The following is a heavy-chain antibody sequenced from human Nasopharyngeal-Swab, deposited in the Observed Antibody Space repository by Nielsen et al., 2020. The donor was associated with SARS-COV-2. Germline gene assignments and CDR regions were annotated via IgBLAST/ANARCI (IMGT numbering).Heavy chain of an antibody. Sequence: IRQPPGKGLEWVAAISYEVRNKYYADSVKGRFTISRDNSKNTLYLQMNSLRAKDTAVYYCAKEGLEDGGAFDSGGQGTMVTVSS. D-gene: IGHD3-16*01. J-gene: IGHJ3*02. V-gene: IGHV3-30-3*02. CDR2: ISYEVRNK. CDR3: AKEGLEDGGAFDS.